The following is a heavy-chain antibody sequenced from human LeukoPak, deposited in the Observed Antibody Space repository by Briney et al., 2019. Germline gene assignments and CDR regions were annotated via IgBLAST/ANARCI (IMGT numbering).Heavy chain of an antibody. Sequence: SQTLSLTCTVSGGSISSGGYYWSWIRQHPGKGQEWIGYIYYSGSTYYNPSLKSRVTISVDTSKNQFSLKLSSVTAADTAVYYCAREGLVRGVMEGGWGQGTLVTVSS. CDR1: GGSISSGGYY. CDR2: IYYSGST. J-gene: IGHJ4*02. CDR3: AREGLVRGVMEGG. V-gene: IGHV4-31*03. D-gene: IGHD3-10*01.